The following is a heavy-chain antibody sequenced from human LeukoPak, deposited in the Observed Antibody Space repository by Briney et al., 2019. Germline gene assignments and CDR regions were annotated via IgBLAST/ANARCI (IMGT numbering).Heavy chain of an antibody. Sequence: GGSLRLSCAASGFSFSDYAVSWVRQAPGKGLEWVSTINGGGGSTYYADSVKGRFTISRDSSKNTLYLQLNSLRAEDTAIYYCAKAFHLDYDILTGYYPFDYWGQGTRVTVSS. CDR2: INGGGGST. CDR3: AKAFHLDYDILTGYYPFDY. CDR1: GFSFSDYA. D-gene: IGHD3-9*01. J-gene: IGHJ4*02. V-gene: IGHV3-23*01.